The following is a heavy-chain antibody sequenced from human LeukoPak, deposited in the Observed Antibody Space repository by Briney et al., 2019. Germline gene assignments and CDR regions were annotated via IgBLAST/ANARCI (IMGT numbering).Heavy chain of an antibody. CDR3: AKAVEWELPRDDAFDI. CDR1: GFTFSSYA. Sequence: GGSLRLSCAASGFTFSSYAMSWVRQAPGKGLEWVSAISGSGGSTYYADSVKGRLTISRDNSKNTLYLQMDSLRAEDTAVYYCAKAVEWELPRDDAFDIWGQGTMVTVSS. CDR2: ISGSGGST. V-gene: IGHV3-23*01. D-gene: IGHD1-26*01. J-gene: IGHJ3*02.